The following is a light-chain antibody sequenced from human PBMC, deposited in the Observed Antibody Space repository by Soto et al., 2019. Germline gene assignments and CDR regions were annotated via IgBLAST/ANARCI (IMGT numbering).Light chain of an antibody. CDR1: QSISVW. CDR3: QQYNSYSPT. CDR2: KAS. Sequence: DIQMTQSPSTLAASVGDRVTITCRASQSISVWLAWYQQKAGKAPNLLIYKASRLESGVPSRFSGSGSETEFTLTIRGLQPGDSAPYYCQQYNSYSPTFGQGTKVDIK. V-gene: IGKV1-5*03. J-gene: IGKJ1*01.